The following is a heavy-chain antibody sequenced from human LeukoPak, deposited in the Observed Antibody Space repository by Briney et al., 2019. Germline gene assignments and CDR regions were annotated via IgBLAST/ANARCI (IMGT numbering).Heavy chain of an antibody. CDR1: GFTFSSYS. CDR2: ISSSSSYI. Sequence: GGSLRLSCAASGFTFSSYSMNWVRQAPGKGLEWVSSISSSSSYIYYADSVKGRFTISRDNAKNSLYLQMNSLRAEDTAVYYCARDTSGYDSSGCYYPDLYYFDYWGQGILVTVSS. V-gene: IGHV3-21*01. CDR3: ARDTSGYDSSGCYYPDLYYFDY. J-gene: IGHJ4*02. D-gene: IGHD3-22*01.